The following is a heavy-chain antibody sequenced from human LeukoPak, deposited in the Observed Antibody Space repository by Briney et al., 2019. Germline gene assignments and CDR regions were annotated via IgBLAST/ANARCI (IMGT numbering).Heavy chain of an antibody. CDR1: GFTFSSYG. Sequence: GGSLRLSCAASGFTFSSYGMSWVRQAPGKGLEWVSAISGSGGSTYYADSVKGRFTISRDNSKNTLYLQMNSLRAEDTAVYYCAKAWYSGSLEGVDYWGQGTLVTVSP. CDR3: AKAWYSGSLEGVDY. J-gene: IGHJ4*02. D-gene: IGHD1-26*01. CDR2: ISGSGGST. V-gene: IGHV3-23*01.